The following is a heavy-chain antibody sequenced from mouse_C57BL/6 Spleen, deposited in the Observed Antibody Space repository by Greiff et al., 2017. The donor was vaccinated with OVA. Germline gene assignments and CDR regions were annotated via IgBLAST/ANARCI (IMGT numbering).Heavy chain of an antibody. CDR3: ARTGVITTVVDYYAMDY. CDR2: IDPSDSYT. Sequence: VQLQQPGAELVKPGASVKLSCKASGYTFTSYWMQWVKQRPGQGLEWIGEIDPSDSYTNYNQKFKGKATLTVDTSSSTAYMQLSSLTSEDSAVYYCARTGVITTVVDYYAMDYWGQGTSVTVSS. D-gene: IGHD1-1*01. CDR1: GYTFTSYW. V-gene: IGHV1-50*01. J-gene: IGHJ4*01.